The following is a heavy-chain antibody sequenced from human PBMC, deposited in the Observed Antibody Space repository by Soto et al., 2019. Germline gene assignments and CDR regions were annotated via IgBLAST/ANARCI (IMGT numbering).Heavy chain of an antibody. CDR2: INPSGGST. CDR3: ARGRYDSSGYYYYYFDY. CDR1: GYTFTSYY. Sequence: ASVKVSCKASGYTFTSYYMHWVRQAPGQGLEWMGIINPSGGSTSYAQKFRGRVTMARDTSTSTVYMELSSLRSEDTAVFYCARGRYDSSGYYYYYFDYWGQGTLVTVSS. J-gene: IGHJ4*02. D-gene: IGHD3-22*01. V-gene: IGHV1-46*01.